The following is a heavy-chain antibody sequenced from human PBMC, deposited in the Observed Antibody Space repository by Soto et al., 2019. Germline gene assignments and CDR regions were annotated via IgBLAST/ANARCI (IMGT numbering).Heavy chain of an antibody. CDR1: GFTFSNAW. Sequence: GGSLRLSCAASGFTFSNAWMNWVRQAPGKGLEWVGRIKSKTDGGTTDYAAPVKGRFTISRDDSKNTLYLQMNSLKTEDTAVYYCAKDKRLPHDVFDIWGQGTMVTVSS. J-gene: IGHJ3*02. CDR3: AKDKRLPHDVFDI. D-gene: IGHD6-25*01. V-gene: IGHV3-15*07. CDR2: IKSKTDGGTT.